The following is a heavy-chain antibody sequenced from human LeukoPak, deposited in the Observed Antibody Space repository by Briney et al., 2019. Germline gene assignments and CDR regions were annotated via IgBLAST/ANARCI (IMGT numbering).Heavy chain of an antibody. D-gene: IGHD1-26*01. CDR2: IYPGDSDA. CDR3: ARLSGSYRGWFDP. J-gene: IGHJ5*02. Sequence: GASLQISCQGSGSTFDSYWIGGVRQMPAKGLEWMGIIYPGDSDARYSPSSQGQDTFSADRSISTAYLQWSSLQASDTAMYYCARLSGSYRGWFDPWGQGTLVTVSS. V-gene: IGHV5-51*01. CDR1: GSTFDSYW.